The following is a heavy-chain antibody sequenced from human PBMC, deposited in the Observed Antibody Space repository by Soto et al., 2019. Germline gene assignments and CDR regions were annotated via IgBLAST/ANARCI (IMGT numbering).Heavy chain of an antibody. CDR2: ITSDGKSK. D-gene: IGHD2-2*01. Sequence: PVGSLRLSCAASGFNFSNHWMHWVRQRPAEGLVWVSRITSDGKSKAYAESVKGRFTISRDNSKNTLYLQMNSLRAEDTAVYYCARDDCSSTSCYLPYYYYYYGMDVWGQGTTVTVSS. V-gene: IGHV3-74*01. CDR3: ARDDCSSTSCYLPYYYYYYGMDV. CDR1: GFNFSNHW. J-gene: IGHJ6*02.